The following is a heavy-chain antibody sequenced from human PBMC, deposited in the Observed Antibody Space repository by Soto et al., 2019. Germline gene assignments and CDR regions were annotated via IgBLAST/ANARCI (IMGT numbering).Heavy chain of an antibody. Sequence: QVQLVQSGAEVKKPGASVKVSCKASGYTFTNYDLSWVRQAPGQGLEWMGWIRVYNGITNYAQKFQDRVTVTTDTSTSTADMELRSLRSDDTAVYYCARASGGYSDRWGQGTLVTVSS. V-gene: IGHV1-18*04. D-gene: IGHD1-26*01. CDR1: GYTFTNYD. CDR2: IRVYNGIT. CDR3: ARASGGYSDR. J-gene: IGHJ5*02.